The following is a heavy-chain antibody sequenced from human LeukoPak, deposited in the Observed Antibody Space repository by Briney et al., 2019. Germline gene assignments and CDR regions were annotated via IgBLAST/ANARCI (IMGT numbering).Heavy chain of an antibody. Sequence: PSETLSLTCTVSGGSISSGSYYWSWIRQPAGKGLEWIGRIYTSESTNYNPSLKSRVTISVDTSKNQFSLKLSSVTAADTAVYYCARGSGSYRRAGFDYWGQGTLVTVSS. D-gene: IGHD1-26*01. J-gene: IGHJ4*02. CDR2: IYTSEST. CDR3: ARGSGSYRRAGFDY. CDR1: GGSISSGSYY. V-gene: IGHV4-61*02.